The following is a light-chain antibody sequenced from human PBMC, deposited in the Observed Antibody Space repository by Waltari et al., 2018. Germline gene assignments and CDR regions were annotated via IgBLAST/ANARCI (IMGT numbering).Light chain of an antibody. J-gene: IGLJ3*02. CDR1: DIAFKN. CDR2: DDN. Sequence: SYVLTQPPSVSVAPGQTAKITCGGSDIAFKNVHWYQQKPGQAPVLVVYDDNDRPSGIPERFSGSNSRNTATLTSSRVEAGDEADYYCQVWDHGSDGGVFGGGTELIV. CDR3: QVWDHGSDGGV. V-gene: IGLV3-21*02.